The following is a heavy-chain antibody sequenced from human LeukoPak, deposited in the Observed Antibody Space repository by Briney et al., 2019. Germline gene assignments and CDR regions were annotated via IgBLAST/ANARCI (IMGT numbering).Heavy chain of an antibody. J-gene: IGHJ4*02. CDR3: ARDVVDQDIVVVPAAMGH. CDR2: ISSNGGST. D-gene: IGHD2-2*01. V-gene: IGHV3-64*01. CDR1: GFTFSSYA. Sequence: GGSLRLSCAASGFTFSSYAMHWVRQAPGKGLEYVSAISSNGGSTYYANSVKGRFTISRDNSKNSLYLQMNSLRAEDTAVYYCARDVVDQDIVVVPAAMGHWGQGTLVTVSS.